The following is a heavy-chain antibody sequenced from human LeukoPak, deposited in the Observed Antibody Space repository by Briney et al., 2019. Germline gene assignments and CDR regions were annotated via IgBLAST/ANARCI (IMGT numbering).Heavy chain of an antibody. CDR2: ISDDGSNK. CDR1: GFTFSNYA. J-gene: IGHJ4*02. Sequence: SGGSLRLSCAASGFTFSNYAMHWVRQAPGKGLEWVSDISDDGSNKYYGDSVKGRFTISRENYKNTVYLQMNSLRAEDTAVYYCAKDRYSSGWYSDFDYWGQGTLVTVSS. CDR3: AKDRYSSGWYSDFDY. D-gene: IGHD6-19*01. V-gene: IGHV3-30*18.